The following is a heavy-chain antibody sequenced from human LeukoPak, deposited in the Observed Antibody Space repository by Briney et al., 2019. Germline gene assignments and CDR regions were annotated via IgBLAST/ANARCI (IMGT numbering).Heavy chain of an antibody. CDR1: GGTFSSYA. Sequence: ASVKVSCKASGGTFSSYAISWVRQAPGQGLEWMGGIIPIFGTANYAQKFQGRVTITADESTSTAYMELSSPRSEDTAVYYCARLRVTTFSSSAFDIWGQGTMVTVSS. CDR2: IIPIFGTA. CDR3: ARLRVTTFSSSAFDI. V-gene: IGHV1-69*13. J-gene: IGHJ3*02. D-gene: IGHD4-17*01.